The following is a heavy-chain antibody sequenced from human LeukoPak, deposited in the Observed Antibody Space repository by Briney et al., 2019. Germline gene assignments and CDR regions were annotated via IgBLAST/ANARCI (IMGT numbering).Heavy chain of an antibody. J-gene: IGHJ6*03. V-gene: IGHV4-39*07. CDR2: IYYSGST. Sequence: SETLSLTCTVSGGSISTHYWGWIRQPPGKGLEWIGSIYYSGSTYYNPSLKSRVTISVDTSKNQFSLKLSSVTAADTAVYYCAREDYYGSGSTYYYYMDVWGKGTTVTISS. CDR1: GGSISTHY. CDR3: AREDYYGSGSTYYYYMDV. D-gene: IGHD3-10*01.